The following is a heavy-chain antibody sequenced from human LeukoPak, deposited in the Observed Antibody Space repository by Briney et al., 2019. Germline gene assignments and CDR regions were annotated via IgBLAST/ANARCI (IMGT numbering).Heavy chain of an antibody. Sequence: GASVTVSCKASVYTFTGYCMHWVRQAPGQGLEWMGWINPNSGGANYAQKFQGRVTMTRDTSISTAYIELTRLRSDDTAVYYCARGEIDVVVPNWFDTWGQGTLITVSS. CDR2: INPNSGGA. V-gene: IGHV1-2*02. J-gene: IGHJ5*02. CDR1: VYTFTGYC. D-gene: IGHD2-2*01. CDR3: ARGEIDVVVPNWFDT.